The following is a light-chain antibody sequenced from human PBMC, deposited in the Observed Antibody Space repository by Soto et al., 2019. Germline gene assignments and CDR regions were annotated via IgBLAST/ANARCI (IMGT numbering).Light chain of an antibody. Sequence: IVLTQSPATLSLSPGERATLSCRASQSVGSYLAWYQQKPGQAPRLLIYGASNRATDIPARFSGSGSGIDFILTISSLEPEDFAMCYCEPHSDVITFGQGTRLEIK. V-gene: IGKV3-11*01. J-gene: IGKJ5*01. CDR1: QSVGSY. CDR2: GAS. CDR3: EPHSDVIT.